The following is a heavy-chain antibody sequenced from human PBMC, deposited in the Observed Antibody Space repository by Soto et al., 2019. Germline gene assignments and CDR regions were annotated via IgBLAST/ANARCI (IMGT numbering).Heavy chain of an antibody. CDR1: GFIFENFG. CDR3: ARDHCSGSGSSYYYYYYGMDV. CDR2: IWYDGSNK. J-gene: IGHJ6*02. Sequence: GGSLRLSCAASGFIFENFGMSWVRQAPGKGLEWVAVIWYDGSNKYYADSVKGRFTISRDNSKNTLYLQMNSLRAEDTAVYYCARDHCSGSGSSYYYYYYGMDVWGQGTTVTVYS. V-gene: IGHV3-33*08. D-gene: IGHD3-10*01.